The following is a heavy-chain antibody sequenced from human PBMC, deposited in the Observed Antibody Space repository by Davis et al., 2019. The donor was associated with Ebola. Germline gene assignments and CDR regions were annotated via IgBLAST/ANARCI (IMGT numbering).Heavy chain of an antibody. Sequence: GESLKISCAASGFTFSDYYMSWIRQAPGNRLEWVSYISSSGKTIYYADSVKGRFTISRDNAKNSLYLQMNSLRAEDTAVYYCAREGTAAGMDVWGQGTTVTVSS. V-gene: IGHV3-11*01. CDR1: GFTFSDYY. CDR2: ISSSGKTI. CDR3: AREGTAAGMDV. D-gene: IGHD6-13*01. J-gene: IGHJ6*02.